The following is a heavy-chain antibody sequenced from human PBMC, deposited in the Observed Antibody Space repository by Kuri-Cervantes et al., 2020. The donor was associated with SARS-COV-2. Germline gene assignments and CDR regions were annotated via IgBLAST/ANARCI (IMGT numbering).Heavy chain of an antibody. CDR3: ARVWYDSSGYLDY. J-gene: IGHJ4*02. V-gene: IGHV3-30*02. CDR1: GFTFSSYG. CDR2: IRYDGSNK. D-gene: IGHD3-22*01. Sequence: LSLTCAASGFTFSSYGMHWVRQAPGKGLEWVAFIRYDGSNKYYADSVKGRFTISRDNSKNTLYLQMNSLRAEDTAVYYCARVWYDSSGYLDYWGQGTLVTVSS.